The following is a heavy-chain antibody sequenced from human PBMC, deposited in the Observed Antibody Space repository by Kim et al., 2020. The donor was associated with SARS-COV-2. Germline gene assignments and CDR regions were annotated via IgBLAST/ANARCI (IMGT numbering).Heavy chain of an antibody. CDR2: ISGSGSST. V-gene: IGHV3-23*01. D-gene: IGHD3-22*01. J-gene: IGHJ3*02. CDR3: ATLPRRSLIEVVSNGYHI. CDR1: GFTFSSYA. Sequence: GGSLRLSCAASGFTFSSYAMSWVRQAPGKGLEWVSTISGSGSSTFFADSVKGRFTISRDNSKNTLYLQMNSLRAEDTAIYYCATLPRRSLIEVVSNGYHIWGQGTMVTVSS.